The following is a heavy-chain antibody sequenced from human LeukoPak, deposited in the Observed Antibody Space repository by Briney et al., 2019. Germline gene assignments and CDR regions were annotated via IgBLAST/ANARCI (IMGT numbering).Heavy chain of an antibody. J-gene: IGHJ5*02. CDR1: GGSFSGYY. V-gene: IGHV4-34*01. Sequence: PSETPSLTCAVYGGSFSGYYWSWIRQPPGKGLEWIGEINHSGSTNYNPSLKSRVTISVDTSKNQFSLKLSSVTAADTAVYYCARGFNVVRHWFDPWGQGTLVTVSS. CDR2: INHSGST. D-gene: IGHD3-22*01. CDR3: ARGFNVVRHWFDP.